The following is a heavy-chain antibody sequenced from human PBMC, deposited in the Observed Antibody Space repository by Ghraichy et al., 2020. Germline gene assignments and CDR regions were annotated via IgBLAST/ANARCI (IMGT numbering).Heavy chain of an antibody. D-gene: IGHD3-16*02. V-gene: IGHV3-30*04. J-gene: IGHJ6*02. CDR2: ISYDGSNK. CDR1: GFTFSSYA. Sequence: GGSLRLSCAASGFTFSSYAMHWVRQAPGKGLEWVAVISYDGSNKYYADSVKGRFTISRDNSKNTLYLQMNSLRAEDTAVYYCARNNPYDYVWGSYRGRIGGMDVWGQGTTVTVSS. CDR3: ARNNPYDYVWGSYRGRIGGMDV.